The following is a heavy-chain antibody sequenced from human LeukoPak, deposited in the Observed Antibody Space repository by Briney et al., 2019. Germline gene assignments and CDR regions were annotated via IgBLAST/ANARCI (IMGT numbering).Heavy chain of an antibody. CDR2: IYYSGST. Sequence: SETLSLTCTVSGGSISSSSYYWGWIRQPPGKGLEWIGSIYYSGSTYYNPSLKSRVTISVDTSKNQFSLRLSSVTAADTAVYYCARDFRNAGDYWGQGTLVTVSS. CDR1: GGSISSSSYY. V-gene: IGHV4-39*02. CDR3: ARDFRNAGDY. J-gene: IGHJ4*02. D-gene: IGHD1-14*01.